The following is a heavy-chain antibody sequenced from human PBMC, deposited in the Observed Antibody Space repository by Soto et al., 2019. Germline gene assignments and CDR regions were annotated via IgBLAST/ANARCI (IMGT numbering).Heavy chain of an antibody. V-gene: IGHV3-30*18. J-gene: IGHJ4*02. CDR2: ISYDGSNK. D-gene: IGHD1-26*01. CDR1: GFTFSIYG. CDR3: AKSAIVGGSPQYFDY. Sequence: QVQLVESGGGVVQPGRSLRLSCAASGFTFSIYGMHWVRQAPGNGLEWVAVISYDGSNKYYADCVKGRFTNSRDNSKNTRYLQMNRLRAQDTAVYYCAKSAIVGGSPQYFDYWGPGTLVTVYS.